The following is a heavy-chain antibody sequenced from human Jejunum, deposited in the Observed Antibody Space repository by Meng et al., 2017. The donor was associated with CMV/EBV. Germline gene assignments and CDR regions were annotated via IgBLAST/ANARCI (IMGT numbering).Heavy chain of an antibody. CDR1: GFSFANIW. J-gene: IGHJ4*02. D-gene: IGHD3-10*01. CDR2: VKSRSDGGTT. Sequence: LSCAASGFSFANIWMNWVRQAPGKGLEWVGHVKSRSDGGTTDYATPVKGRFSISRDDSKNTLFLQMNNLKTEDTALYYCTTGKKDYWGQGTLVTVSS. V-gene: IGHV3-15*01. CDR3: TTGKKDY.